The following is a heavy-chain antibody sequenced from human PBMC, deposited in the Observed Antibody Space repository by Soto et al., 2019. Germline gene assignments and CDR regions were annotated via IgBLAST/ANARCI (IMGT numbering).Heavy chain of an antibody. CDR2: IYPGASDA. Sequence: PGESLKISCQGFGYSFASYWIGWVRQMPGKGLEWMGIIYPGASDAKYSPSFDGQVTISIDKSVRTAYLQWSSLKASDSAMYYCARQWDYYERGGHYGDYWGQGTLVTVSS. D-gene: IGHD3-22*01. J-gene: IGHJ4*02. CDR3: ARQWDYYERGGHYGDY. CDR1: GYSFASYW. V-gene: IGHV5-51*01.